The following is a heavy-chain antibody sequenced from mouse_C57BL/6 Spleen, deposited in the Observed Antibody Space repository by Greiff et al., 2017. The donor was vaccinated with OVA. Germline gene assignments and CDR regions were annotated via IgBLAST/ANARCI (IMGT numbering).Heavy chain of an antibody. CDR1: GYTFTDYN. V-gene: IGHV1-22*01. CDR2: INPNNGGT. D-gene: IGHD2-2*01. CDR3: AVWLRRSFDY. Sequence: VQLQQSGPELVKPGASVKMSCKASGYTFTDYNMHWVKQSHGKSLEWIGYINPNNGGTSYNQKFKGKATLTVNKSSSTAYMELRSLTSEDSAVYYCAVWLRRSFDYWGQGTTLTVSS. J-gene: IGHJ2*01.